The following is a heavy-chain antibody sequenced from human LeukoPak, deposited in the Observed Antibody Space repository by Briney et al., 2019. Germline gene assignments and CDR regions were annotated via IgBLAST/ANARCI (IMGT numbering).Heavy chain of an antibody. CDR1: GGSINTYY. CDR3: ARRANWGFFDY. V-gene: IGHV4-59*01. Sequence: PSETLSLTCTVSGGSINTYYWSWIRQPPGKGLEWIGYIYNSGRTSYHPSLKSRVTISGDTSKNQFSLKLSSVTAADTAVYYCARRANWGFFDYWGQGTLVTVSS. D-gene: IGHD7-27*01. CDR2: IYNSGRT. J-gene: IGHJ4*02.